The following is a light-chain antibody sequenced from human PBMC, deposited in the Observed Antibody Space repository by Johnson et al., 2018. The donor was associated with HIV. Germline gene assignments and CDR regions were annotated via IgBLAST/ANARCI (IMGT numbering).Light chain of an antibody. V-gene: IGLV1-51*02. J-gene: IGLJ1*01. CDR2: ANN. CDR1: SSNIGNNY. CDR3: GTWENSLSVFV. Sequence: QPVLTQPPSVSAAPGQKVTISCSGSSSNIGNNYVSWYQQLPGTAPKLLIYANNTRPSGIPDRFSGSKSGTSATLGITGLQTGDYADYYCGTWENSLSVFVFGTGTKVTVL.